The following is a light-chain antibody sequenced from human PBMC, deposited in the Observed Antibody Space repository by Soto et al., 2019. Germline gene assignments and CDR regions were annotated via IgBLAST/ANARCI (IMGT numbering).Light chain of an antibody. CDR1: SSNIGSNT. Sequence: QSVLTQPPSASGTPGQRVTISCSGSSSNIGSNTVNWYQQLPGTAPKLLIYSNNQRPSGVPDRFSGSRSGTSASLAISGLQSDDEAVYFCSTWDDSLNGWVFGGGTKVTVL. J-gene: IGLJ3*02. V-gene: IGLV1-44*01. CDR2: SNN. CDR3: STWDDSLNGWV.